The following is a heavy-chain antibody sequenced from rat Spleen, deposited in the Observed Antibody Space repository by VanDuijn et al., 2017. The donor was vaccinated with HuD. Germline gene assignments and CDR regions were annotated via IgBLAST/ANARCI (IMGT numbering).Heavy chain of an antibody. Sequence: EVQLVESGGGLVQPGRSMKLSCAASGFTFSNYYMAWVRQAPTKGLEWVATITSGGSNTYYLDSVKGRFTISRDNAESTLYLQMDSLRSEDTATYYCARRHYGYTDYFDYWGQGVMVTVSS. J-gene: IGHJ2*01. CDR1: GFTFSNYY. D-gene: IGHD1-11*01. V-gene: IGHV5-25*01. CDR2: ITSGGSNT. CDR3: ARRHYGYTDYFDY.